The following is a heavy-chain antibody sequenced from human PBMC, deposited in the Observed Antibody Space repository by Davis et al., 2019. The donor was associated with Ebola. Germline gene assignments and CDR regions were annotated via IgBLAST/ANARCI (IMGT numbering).Heavy chain of an antibody. D-gene: IGHD2-21*02. CDR3: ARQNFCGGACSGWYFDL. V-gene: IGHV5-10-1*01. J-gene: IGHJ2*01. CDR2: IDPSDSYT. Sequence: GESLKISCKASGYSFTSYWISWVRQMPGKGLEWMGRIDPSDSYTNYSPSFQGHVTISADKSISTAYLQWSSLKTSDTAMYYCARQNFCGGACSGWYFDLWGRGTLVTVSS. CDR1: GYSFTSYW.